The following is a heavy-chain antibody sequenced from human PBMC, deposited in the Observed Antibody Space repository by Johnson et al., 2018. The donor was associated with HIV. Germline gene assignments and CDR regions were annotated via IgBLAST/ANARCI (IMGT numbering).Heavy chain of an antibody. D-gene: IGHD2-15*01. CDR2: ISYDGSNK. CDR3: ARDWGGYCSGGSCYGDAFDI. J-gene: IGHJ3*02. CDR1: GFTLSSYW. Sequence: VQLVESGGGLVQPGGSLRLSCAACGFTLSSYWMSWVRQAPGKGLEWVTVISYDGSNKYYADSVQGRFTISRDSSKSTVFLQMNSLRDEDTAVYYCARDWGGYCSGGSCYGDAFDIWGQGTMVTVSS. V-gene: IGHV3-30-3*01.